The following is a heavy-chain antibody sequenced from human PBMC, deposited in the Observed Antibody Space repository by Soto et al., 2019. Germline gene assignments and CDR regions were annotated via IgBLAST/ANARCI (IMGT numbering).Heavy chain of an antibody. Sequence: ASVKVSCKASGYTFTSYGISWVRQAPGQGLEWMGWISAYNGNTNYAQKLQGRVTMTTDTSTSTAYMELRSLKIEDTAVYYCTTGTIMAVAGRRGYWGQGTLVTVSS. J-gene: IGHJ4*02. CDR3: TTGTIMAVAGRRGY. D-gene: IGHD6-19*01. CDR1: GYTFTSYG. V-gene: IGHV1-18*01. CDR2: ISAYNGNT.